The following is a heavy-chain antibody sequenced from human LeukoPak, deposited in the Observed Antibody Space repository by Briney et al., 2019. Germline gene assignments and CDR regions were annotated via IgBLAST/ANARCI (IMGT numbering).Heavy chain of an antibody. CDR1: GYIFTGYY. V-gene: IGHV1-2*02. Sequence: GASVKVSCKASGYIFTGYYMHWVRQAPGQGLDWMGWINPNSGGTNSAQKFQGRVTMTRDTSIRTAYMELSRLTSDDTAVYYCARHPYSGSYHFDYWGQGTLVTVSS. CDR3: ARHPYSGSYHFDY. D-gene: IGHD1-26*01. CDR2: INPNSGGT. J-gene: IGHJ4*02.